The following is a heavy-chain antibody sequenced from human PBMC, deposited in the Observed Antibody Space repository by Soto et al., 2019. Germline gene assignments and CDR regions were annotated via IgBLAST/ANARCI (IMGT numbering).Heavy chain of an antibody. V-gene: IGHV3-21*01. CDR2: ISSSSSYI. J-gene: IGHJ5*02. CDR3: ARVDLEDIVVVPAAIGNWFDP. Sequence: GGSLRLSCAASGFTFSSYSMNWVRQAPGKGLEWVSSISSSSSYIYYADSVKGRFTISRDNAKNSLYLQMNSLRAEDTAVYYCARVDLEDIVVVPAAIGNWFDPWGQGTLVTVSS. CDR1: GFTFSSYS. D-gene: IGHD2-2*01.